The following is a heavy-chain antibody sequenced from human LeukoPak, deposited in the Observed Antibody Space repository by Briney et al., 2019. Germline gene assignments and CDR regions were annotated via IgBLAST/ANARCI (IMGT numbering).Heavy chain of an antibody. CDR2: IYYSGST. J-gene: IGHJ4*02. D-gene: IGHD3-22*01. CDR1: GGSISSYY. V-gene: IGHV4-59*12. CDR3: AKDTDYYDSSGYYYAIDY. Sequence: SETLSLTCTVSGGSISSYYWSWIRQPPGKGLEWIGYIYYSGSTNYNPSLNSRVTMSLDTSKKQFSLKLTSVTAADTAVYYCAKDTDYYDSSGYYYAIDYWGQGTLVTVSS.